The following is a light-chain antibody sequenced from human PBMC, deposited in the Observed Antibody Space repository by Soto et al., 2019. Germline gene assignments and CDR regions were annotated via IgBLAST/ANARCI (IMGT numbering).Light chain of an antibody. Sequence: EIVMTQSPATLSVSPGERATLSCRASQSVGSDLAWYQQKPGQSPRLXXYGASTRATGIPARFSGSGSGTDFTLTISSLQSEDFALYYCQQYNKWPLITFGQGTRLEIK. CDR1: QSVGSD. V-gene: IGKV3-15*01. CDR3: QQYNKWPLIT. J-gene: IGKJ5*01. CDR2: GAS.